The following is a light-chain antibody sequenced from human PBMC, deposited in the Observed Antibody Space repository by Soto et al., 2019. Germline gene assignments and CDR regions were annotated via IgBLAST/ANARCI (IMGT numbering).Light chain of an antibody. Sequence: QSALTQPASVSGSPGQSITISCAGTSSDLGSYDYVSWYQQHPGKAPKLMMYDVTIRPSGVSNRFSGSKSGNTASLTISGLQAEDEADYYCISYTNSKIFVLFGGGA. CDR3: ISYTNSKIFVL. V-gene: IGLV2-14*03. CDR1: SSDLGSYDY. J-gene: IGLJ2*01. CDR2: DVT.